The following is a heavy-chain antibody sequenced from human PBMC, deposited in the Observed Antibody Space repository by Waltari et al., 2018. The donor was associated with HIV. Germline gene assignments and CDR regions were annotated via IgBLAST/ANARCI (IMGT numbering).Heavy chain of an antibody. J-gene: IGHJ3*01. CDR3: VRAGRSSDGFDV. CDR2: IESDGAST. D-gene: IGHD6-6*01. CDR1: GFTFSRYW. V-gene: IGHV3-74*01. Sequence: EVQLVESGGGLVQPGGSLRLSCGASGFTFSRYWMHWVRQAPGKGLVWVSRIESDGASTNYADSVKGRVTISRDNAKNTLSLQMNSLSVEDTAVYYCVRAGRSSDGFDVWGQGTMVTVSS.